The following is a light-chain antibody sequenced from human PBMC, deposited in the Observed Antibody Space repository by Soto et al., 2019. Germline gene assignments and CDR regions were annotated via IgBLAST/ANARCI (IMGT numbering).Light chain of an antibody. CDR1: SSNIGAGYD. J-gene: IGLJ2*01. CDR3: QSYDSSLSGVV. Sequence: QSVLTQPPSVSGAPGQRVTISCTGSSSNIGAGYDVQWYQQLPGTAPKLLMFRNTNRPSGVPDRFSGSKSGTSASLAITGLQAEDEGDYYCQSYDSSLSGVVFGGGTKLTVL. CDR2: RNT. V-gene: IGLV1-40*01.